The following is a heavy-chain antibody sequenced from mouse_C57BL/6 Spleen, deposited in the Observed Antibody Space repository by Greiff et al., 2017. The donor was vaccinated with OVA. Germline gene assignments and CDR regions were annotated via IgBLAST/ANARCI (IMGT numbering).Heavy chain of an antibody. J-gene: IGHJ4*01. V-gene: IGHV3-6*01. CDR1: GYSITSGYY. CDR2: ISYDGSN. D-gene: IGHD2-2*01. CDR3: ASTMVTTRGVYYAMDY. Sequence: DVQLQESGPGLVKPSQSLSLTCSVTGYSITSGYYWNWIRQFPGNKLEWMGYISYDGSNNYNPSLKNRISITRDTSKNQFFLKLNSVTTEDTATYYCASTMVTTRGVYYAMDYWGQGTSVTVSS.